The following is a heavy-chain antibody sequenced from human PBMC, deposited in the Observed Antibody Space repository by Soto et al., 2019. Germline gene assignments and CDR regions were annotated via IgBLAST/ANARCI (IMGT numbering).Heavy chain of an antibody. CDR3: ARVLSAYYYDSSGYYSGY. CDR1: GFTFSSYS. J-gene: IGHJ4*02. CDR2: ISSSSSTI. D-gene: IGHD3-22*01. V-gene: IGHV3-48*01. Sequence: EVQLVESGGGLVQPGGSLRLSCAASGFTFSSYSMNWVRQAPGKGLEWVSYISSSSSTIYYADSVKGRFTISRDNAKNSLYLQMNSMRAEDTAVYYCARVLSAYYYDSSGYYSGYWGQGTLVTVSS.